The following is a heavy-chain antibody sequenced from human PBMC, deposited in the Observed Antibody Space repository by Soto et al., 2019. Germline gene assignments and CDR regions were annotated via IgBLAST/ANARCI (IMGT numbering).Heavy chain of an antibody. CDR3: AREVAWRYDY. J-gene: IGHJ4*02. CDR2: ISGSGTTI. Sequence: EVQLVESGGGLVQPGGSLRLSCAASAFTFSSSEMNWARQAPGRGLEWVSYISGSGTTIYYAASVKGRFTISRDNAKNSLYLQMISLRAEDTAVYYCAREVAWRYDYWGQGTLVTVSS. V-gene: IGHV3-48*03. CDR1: AFTFSSSE. D-gene: IGHD1-1*01.